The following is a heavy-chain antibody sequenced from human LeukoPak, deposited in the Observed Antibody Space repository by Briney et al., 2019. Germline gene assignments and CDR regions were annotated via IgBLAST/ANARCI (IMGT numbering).Heavy chain of an antibody. CDR1: GFTFSSYA. D-gene: IGHD4-11*01. Sequence: GGSLRLSCAASGFTFSSYAMSWVRQAPGKGLEWVSAISGSGGSTYYTDSVKGRFTTSRDNSKNTLNLQMNSLRAEDTAVYYCAKDSTVTTGSNWFDPWGQGTLVTVSS. J-gene: IGHJ5*02. CDR2: ISGSGGST. CDR3: AKDSTVTTGSNWFDP. V-gene: IGHV3-23*01.